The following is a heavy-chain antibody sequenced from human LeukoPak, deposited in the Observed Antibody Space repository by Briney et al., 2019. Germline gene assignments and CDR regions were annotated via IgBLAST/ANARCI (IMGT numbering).Heavy chain of an antibody. CDR2: ISAYNGNT. V-gene: IGHV1-18*01. CDR1: GYTFTSYG. J-gene: IGHJ6*02. Sequence: ASVKVSCKASGYTFTSYGISWVRQAPGQGLEWMGWISAYNGNTNYAQKLQGRVTMTTDTSTSTAYMELRSLSSDDTAVYYCARDLTPIYYYYYGMDVWGQGTTVTVSS. D-gene: IGHD1-14*01. CDR3: ARDLTPIYYYYYGMDV.